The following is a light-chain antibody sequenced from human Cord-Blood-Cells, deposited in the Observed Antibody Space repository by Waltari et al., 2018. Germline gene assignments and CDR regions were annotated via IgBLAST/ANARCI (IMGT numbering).Light chain of an antibody. CDR2: AAS. Sequence: DIQMTQSPSSLSASVGDRVTITCRASQSISSYLNWYQQKPGKAPKLPIYAASSLQSGVPSRFSGSVSGTDFTLTISSLQPEDVATYYCQQSYSTPLMYSFGQGTKLEIK. CDR3: QQSYSTPLMYS. CDR1: QSISSY. V-gene: IGKV1-39*01. J-gene: IGKJ2*03.